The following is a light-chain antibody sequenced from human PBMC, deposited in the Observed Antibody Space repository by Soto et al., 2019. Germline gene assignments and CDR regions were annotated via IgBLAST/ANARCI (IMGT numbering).Light chain of an antibody. CDR2: EVD. CDR3: SSFAGTNSVYV. V-gene: IGLV2-8*01. CDR1: SSDVGAYNY. J-gene: IGLJ1*01. Sequence: QSALTQPPSASGSPGQSVTISCTGTSSDVGAYNYVSWYQQYPGKAPKLMIYEVDKRPSGVPDRFSGSKSGSTASLTVSGLQAEDEADYYCSSFAGTNSVYVFGTGTKLTVL.